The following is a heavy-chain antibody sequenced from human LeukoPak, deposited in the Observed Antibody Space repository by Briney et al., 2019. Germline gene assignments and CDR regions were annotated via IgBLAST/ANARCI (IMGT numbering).Heavy chain of an antibody. CDR2: INPSGGST. V-gene: IGHV1-46*01. CDR3: ARVSGWYHYFDY. CDR1: GYTFTGYY. D-gene: IGHD6-19*01. J-gene: IGHJ4*02. Sequence: ASVKVSCKASGYTFTGYYMHWVRQAPGQGLEWMGIINPSGGSTSYAQKFQGRVTMTRDTSTSTVYMELSSLRSEDTAVYYCARVSGWYHYFDYWGQGTLVTVSS.